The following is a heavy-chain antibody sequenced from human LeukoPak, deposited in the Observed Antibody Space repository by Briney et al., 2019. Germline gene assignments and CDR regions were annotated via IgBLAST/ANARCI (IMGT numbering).Heavy chain of an antibody. CDR1: GYTFTSYD. D-gene: IGHD3-9*01. CDR3: ARGVSDILTGYRLHP. Sequence: ASVKVSCKASGYTFTSYDINWVRQATGQGREWMGWMNPNSGNTGYAQKFQGRVTMTRNTSISTAYMELRSLRSEDTAVYYCARGVSDILTGYRLHPWGQGTLVTVSS. J-gene: IGHJ5*02. CDR2: MNPNSGNT. V-gene: IGHV1-8*01.